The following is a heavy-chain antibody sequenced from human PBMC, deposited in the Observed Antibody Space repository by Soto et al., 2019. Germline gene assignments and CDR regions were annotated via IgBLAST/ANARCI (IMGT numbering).Heavy chain of an antibody. V-gene: IGHV3-23*01. CDR2: ISGSGGST. CDR3: AKDVEGYYSSGWYFPDAFDI. CDR1: GFTFSSYA. D-gene: IGHD6-19*01. Sequence: GGSLRLSCAASGFTFSSYAMSWVRQAPGKGLEWVSAISGSGGSTYYADSVKGRFTISRDNSKNTLYLQMNSLRAEDTAVYYCAKDVEGYYSSGWYFPDAFDIWGQGTMVTVSS. J-gene: IGHJ3*02.